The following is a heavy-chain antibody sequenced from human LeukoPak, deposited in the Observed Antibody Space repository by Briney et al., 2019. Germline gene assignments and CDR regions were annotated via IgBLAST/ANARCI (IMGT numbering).Heavy chain of an antibody. J-gene: IGHJ4*02. D-gene: IGHD2-2*01. V-gene: IGHV1-18*01. CDR3: ARDGTSTDDY. CDR2: ISGNNDNP. Sequence: GAAVKLSCKASGYTFSNFGISWVRQAPGQGLEWMGWISGNNDNPNYGQNFQGRFTVTSDSSTSTAYMELRNLRSDDTAVYYCARDGTSTDDYWGQGPLVPVSS. CDR1: GYTFSNFG.